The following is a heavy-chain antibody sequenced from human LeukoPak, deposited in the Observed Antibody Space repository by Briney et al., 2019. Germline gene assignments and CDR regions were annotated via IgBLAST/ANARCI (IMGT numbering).Heavy chain of an antibody. J-gene: IGHJ4*02. D-gene: IGHD3-22*01. V-gene: IGHV1-8*03. Sequence: ASVKVSCKASGYTFTTSDIIWVRQAAGQGLEWMAWMNPNTGNTDYAQKFQGRVTLTRNTSINTAYMELSSLRSEDTAVYYCARSGYYYDSSGYYAYYWGQGTLVTVSS. CDR1: GYTFTTSD. CDR2: MNPNTGNT. CDR3: ARSGYYYDSSGYYAYY.